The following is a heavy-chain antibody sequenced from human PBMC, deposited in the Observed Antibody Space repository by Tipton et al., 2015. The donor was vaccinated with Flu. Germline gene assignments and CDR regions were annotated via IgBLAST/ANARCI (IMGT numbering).Heavy chain of an antibody. J-gene: IGHJ3*02. CDR2: VYYTGGT. CDR3: ARLSLSFNAFDI. Sequence: LRLSCTVSGGSIGVTTYYWGWIRQPPGKELEYIGSVYYTGGTYFNPSLKSRVTVSIDTSKKQFSLKLNSVTAADTAVYYCARLSLSFNAFDIWGQGTTVIVSS. D-gene: IGHD2/OR15-2a*01. V-gene: IGHV4-39*07. CDR1: GGSIGVTTYY.